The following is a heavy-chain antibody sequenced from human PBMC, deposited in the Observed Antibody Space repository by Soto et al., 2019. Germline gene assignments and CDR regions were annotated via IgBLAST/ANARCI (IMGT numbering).Heavy chain of an antibody. V-gene: IGHV3-21*01. J-gene: IGHJ6*02. CDR2: ISSSSSYI. Sequence: PGGSLRLSCAASGFTFSSYSMNWVRRAPGKGLEWVSSISSSSSYIYYADSVKGRFTISRDNAKNSLYLQMNSLRAEDTAVYYCARAAKFNVKPSIVGYYYGMDVWGQGTTVTVSS. CDR3: ARAAKFNVKPSIVGYYYGMDV. D-gene: IGHD1-26*01. CDR1: GFTFSSYS.